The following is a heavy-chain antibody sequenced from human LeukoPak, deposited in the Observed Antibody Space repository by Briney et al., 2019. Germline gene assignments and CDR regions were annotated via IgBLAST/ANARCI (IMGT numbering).Heavy chain of an antibody. CDR2: ISYSGTT. CDR1: GGSISSYY. CDR3: ARDSGDYSGAFDI. J-gene: IGHJ3*02. D-gene: IGHD4-17*01. V-gene: IGHV4-59*01. Sequence: TSETLSLTCTVSGGSISSYYWNWIRQSPGKGLEWIGYISYSGTTNYNPSLKSRLTISVDTSKNQFSLKLSSVSAADTALYYCARDSGDYSGAFDIWGQGTMDTVSS.